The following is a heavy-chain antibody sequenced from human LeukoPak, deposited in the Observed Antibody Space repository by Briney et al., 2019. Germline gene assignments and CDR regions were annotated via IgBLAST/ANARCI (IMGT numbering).Heavy chain of an antibody. V-gene: IGHV3-7*01. CDR1: GFTFSSYW. D-gene: IGHD1-26*01. CDR3: ARDKVVGASKADF. CDR2: IKQDGSET. J-gene: IGHJ4*02. Sequence: GGSLRLSCEASGFTFSSYWMSWVRQAPGKGLEWVANIKQDGSETYYMDSVKGRFTISRDNTKNSLYLQMNSLRAEDTAVYYCARDKVVGASKADFWGQGTLVTVSS.